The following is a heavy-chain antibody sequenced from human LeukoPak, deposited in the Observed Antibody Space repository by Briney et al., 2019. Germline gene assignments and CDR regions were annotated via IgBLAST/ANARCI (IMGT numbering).Heavy chain of an antibody. D-gene: IGHD1-14*01. V-gene: IGHV3-23*01. CDR2: ISGGGGST. J-gene: IGHJ5*02. CDR3: AKGSGINHYHWIDP. Sequence: GGSLRLSCAASGFTFSSYALTWLRQAPGKGLEWVSGISGGGGSTYYADSVKGRFTISRDNSKNTLYLQMDSLRAEDTALYYCAKGSGINHYHWIDPWGQGTLVTVSS. CDR1: GFTFSSYA.